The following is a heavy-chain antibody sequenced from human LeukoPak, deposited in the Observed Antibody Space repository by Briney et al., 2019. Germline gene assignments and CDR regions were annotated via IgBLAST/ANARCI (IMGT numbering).Heavy chain of an antibody. V-gene: IGHV3-7*01. Sequence: PGGSLRLSCAASGFTFSSYWMSWVRQAPGKGLEWVANIKQDGSEKYNVDSVKGRSTISRDNAKNSLYLQMNSLRAEDTAVYYCARVGYSGYGGFYFDYWGQGTLVTVSS. D-gene: IGHD5-12*01. CDR3: ARVGYSGYGGFYFDY. CDR2: IKQDGSEK. J-gene: IGHJ4*02. CDR1: GFTFSSYW.